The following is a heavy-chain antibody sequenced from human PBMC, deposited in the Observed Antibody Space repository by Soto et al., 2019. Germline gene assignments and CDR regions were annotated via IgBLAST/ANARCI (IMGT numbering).Heavy chain of an antibody. CDR2: IYYSGST. CDR1: GGSISSYY. CDR3: ARGRGDTAMAWYY. V-gene: IGHV4-59*01. Sequence: QVQLQESGPGLVKPSETLSLTCTVSGGSISSYYWSWIRQPPGKGLEWIGYIYYSGSTKYNPSLKSRVTISVDTSKNQFSLTLSSVTAADTAVYYCARGRGDTAMAWYYWGQGTLVTVSS. J-gene: IGHJ4*02. D-gene: IGHD5-18*01.